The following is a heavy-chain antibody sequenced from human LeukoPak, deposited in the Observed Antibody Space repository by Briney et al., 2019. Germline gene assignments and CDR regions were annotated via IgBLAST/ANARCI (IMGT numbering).Heavy chain of an antibody. J-gene: IGHJ4*02. CDR3: ARRGCSSGRTYCYYFDY. V-gene: IGHV4-39*01. CDR1: GGSISSSSYY. CDR2: IYYSGST. D-gene: IGHD6-19*01. Sequence: SEPLSLTCTVSGGSISSSSYYWGWIRQPPPNWLEWIGSIYYSGSTYYNPSLKSRVTISVDTSKNQFSLKLSSVTAADTAVYYCARRGCSSGRTYCYYFDYWGQGTLVTVSS.